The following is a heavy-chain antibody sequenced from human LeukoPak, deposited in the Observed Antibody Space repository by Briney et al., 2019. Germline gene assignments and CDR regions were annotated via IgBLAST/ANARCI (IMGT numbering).Heavy chain of an antibody. CDR1: GYSFTSYW. J-gene: IGHJ4*02. CDR2: IYPGDSDT. CDR3: ARRIGMVSPHYFDS. Sequence: GESLKISCKGSGYSFTSYWIAWVRQMPGKGLEWMGIIYPGDSDTRYSPSFQGQVTISADKSINTAYLQWGSLKASDTAMYYCARRIGMVSPHYFDSWGQGTLVTVSS. D-gene: IGHD5/OR15-5a*01. V-gene: IGHV5-51*01.